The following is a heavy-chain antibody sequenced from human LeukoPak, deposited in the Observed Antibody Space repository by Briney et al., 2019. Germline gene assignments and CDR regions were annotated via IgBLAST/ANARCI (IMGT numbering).Heavy chain of an antibody. CDR2: INTYNGNT. Sequence: ASVKVSCKASDYTFSSYGISWVRQAPGQGLEWMGWINTYNGNTNYAQKLQGRVTMTTDTSTSTAYMELRSLRSDDTAVYFCARQARGYSSGWYQFRFDYWGQGTLVIVSS. V-gene: IGHV1-18*04. CDR1: DYTFSSYG. D-gene: IGHD6-19*01. J-gene: IGHJ4*02. CDR3: ARQARGYSSGWYQFRFDY.